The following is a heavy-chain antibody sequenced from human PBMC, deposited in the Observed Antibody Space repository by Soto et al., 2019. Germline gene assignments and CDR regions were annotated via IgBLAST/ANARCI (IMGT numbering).Heavy chain of an antibody. Sequence: PSETLSLTCAVSGASTSSAGYAWTWLRQHPEKGLEWIGHIFYSGSTSYNPSLKSRATISVDTSKNQFSLKLSSVPAADTAVYYYARARLYSSSWLQRQPFDYWGQEALDTISS. J-gene: IGHJ4*01. D-gene: IGHD6-13*01. CDR1: GASTSSAGYA. CDR2: IFYSGST. CDR3: ARARLYSSSWLQRQPFDY. V-gene: IGHV4-31*11.